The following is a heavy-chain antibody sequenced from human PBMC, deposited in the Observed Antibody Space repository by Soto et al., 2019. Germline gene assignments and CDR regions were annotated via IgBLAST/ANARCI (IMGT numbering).Heavy chain of an antibody. CDR2: ISGSGGST. CDR1: GFTFSSYA. J-gene: IGHJ4*02. V-gene: IGHV3-23*01. CDR3: AKPPGYCSSTSCPFDY. Sequence: PGGSLRLSCAASGFTFSSYAMHWVRQAPGKGLEWVSAISGSGGSTYYADSVKGRFTISRDNSKNTLYLQMNSLRAEDTAVYYCAKPPGYCSSTSCPFDYWGQGTLVTVSS. D-gene: IGHD2-2*01.